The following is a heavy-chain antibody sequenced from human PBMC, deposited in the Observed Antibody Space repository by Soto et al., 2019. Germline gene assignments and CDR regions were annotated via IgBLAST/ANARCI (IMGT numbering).Heavy chain of an antibody. CDR1: GGSISSSNW. CDR2: IYHSGST. Sequence: QVQLQESGPGLVKPSGTLSLTCTVSGGSISSSNWWSWVRQPPGKGLEWIGEIYHSGSTNYNPSLKSRVTISVDKSKNQFSLKLSSVTAADTAVYYCAREGAEAAAGTCFDYWGQGTLVTVSS. CDR3: AREGAEAAAGTCFDY. J-gene: IGHJ4*02. D-gene: IGHD6-13*01. V-gene: IGHV4-4*02.